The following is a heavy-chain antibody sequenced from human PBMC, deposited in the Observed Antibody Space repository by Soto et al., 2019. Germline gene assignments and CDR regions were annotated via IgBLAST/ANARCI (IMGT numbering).Heavy chain of an antibody. J-gene: IGHJ4*02. V-gene: IGHV3-30*18. CDR1: GFTFSSYG. D-gene: IGHD2-15*01. CDR2: ISYDGSNK. CDR3: AKDSAQVVVVAAFDY. Sequence: QVQLVESGGGVVQPGRSLRLSCAASGFTFSSYGMHWVRQAPGKGLEWVAVISYDGSNKYYADSVKGRFTISRDNSKNTLYLQMNILRAEDTAVYYCAKDSAQVVVVAAFDYWGQGTLVTVSS.